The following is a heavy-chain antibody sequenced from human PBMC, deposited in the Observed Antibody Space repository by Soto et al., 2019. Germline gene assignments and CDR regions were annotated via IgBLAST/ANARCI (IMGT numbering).Heavy chain of an antibody. D-gene: IGHD2-21*02. CDR3: ARGHAFGGNSEAYDI. CDR2: IIPFFGTS. J-gene: IGHJ3*02. Sequence: QVHLVQSGAEVKKPGSSVKVSCKASGSNFRSESINWVRQAPGQGLEWMGGIIPFFGTSDYAQKFQGRLTITADDSTTTAYMELSRLRSQDTAVYYCARGHAFGGNSEAYDIWGQGTMVIVSS. CDR1: GSNFRSES. V-gene: IGHV1-69*12.